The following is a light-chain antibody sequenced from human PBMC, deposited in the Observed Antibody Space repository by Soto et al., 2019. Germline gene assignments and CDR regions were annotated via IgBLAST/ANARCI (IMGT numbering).Light chain of an antibody. J-gene: IGLJ1*01. V-gene: IGLV2-14*01. Sequence: QSALTQPASVSGSPGHSIAISCTGTSSDVGGYNYVSWYQQHPGKAPKLMLYDVAIRPSGVSDRFSGSKSGNTASLTISGLQAEDEADYYCTSYTTSSTYVFGTGTKVT. CDR1: SSDVGGYNY. CDR3: TSYTTSSTYV. CDR2: DVA.